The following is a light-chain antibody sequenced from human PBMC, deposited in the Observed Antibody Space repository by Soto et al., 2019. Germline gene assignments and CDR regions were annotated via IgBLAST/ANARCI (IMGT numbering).Light chain of an antibody. CDR3: MQALKTPYS. Sequence: DIVMTQSPLSLPVSPGEPASISCRSSQCLLHRNGYSSLDWYLQKPGQSPRLLIYLASTRASGVPDKFSASGSGTVFTLKISRVEAEDVGIYYCMQALKTPYSFGQGTKLEI. CDR1: QCLLHRNGYSS. V-gene: IGKV2-28*01. J-gene: IGKJ2*01. CDR2: LAS.